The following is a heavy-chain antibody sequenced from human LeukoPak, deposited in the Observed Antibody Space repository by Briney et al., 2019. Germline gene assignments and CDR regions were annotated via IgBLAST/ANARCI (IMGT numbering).Heavy chain of an antibody. CDR1: GASISGSGYY. J-gene: IGHJ6*03. CDR3: ARETAIVATFGLSSGWYGVGRVPPHYYTYMDV. D-gene: IGHD6-19*01. CDR2: IYYTGST. Sequence: SETLSLTCAVSGASISGSGYYLGWIRQPPGKGLEWIGNIYYTGSTYYNAFLQSRVTISIDTSKNQFSLRLSSVTAADTAVYYCARETAIVATFGLSSGWYGVGRVPPHYYTYMDVWGKGTTVTVSS. V-gene: IGHV4-39*07.